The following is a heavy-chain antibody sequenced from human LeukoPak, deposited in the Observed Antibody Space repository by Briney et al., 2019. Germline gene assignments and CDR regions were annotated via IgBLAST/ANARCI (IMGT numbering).Heavy chain of an antibody. D-gene: IGHD5-12*01. CDR3: ARAGSGYSFDY. J-gene: IGHJ4*02. CDR2: LYYSGST. Sequence: SSETLSLTCTVSGGSISSYYWSWMWQPPGKGLEWIGYLYYSGSTNYNPSLKSRVTISVDKSKNQFSLKLSSVTAADTAVYYCARAGSGYSFDYWGQGILVTVSS. CDR1: GGSISSYY. V-gene: IGHV4-59*01.